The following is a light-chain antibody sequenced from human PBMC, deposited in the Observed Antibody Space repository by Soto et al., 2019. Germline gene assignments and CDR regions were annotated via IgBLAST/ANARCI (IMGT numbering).Light chain of an antibody. CDR2: EGS. CDR3: CSYAGSSTSYV. CDR1: SSDVGSYNL. V-gene: IGLV2-23*01. Sequence: QSALTQPASVSGSPGQSITISCTGTSSDVGSYNLVSWYQQHPGKAPKLMIYEGSKRPSGVSNRFSGSKSGNTASLTISGLPAADEADYYCCSYAGSSTSYVFGTGTKVTVL. J-gene: IGLJ1*01.